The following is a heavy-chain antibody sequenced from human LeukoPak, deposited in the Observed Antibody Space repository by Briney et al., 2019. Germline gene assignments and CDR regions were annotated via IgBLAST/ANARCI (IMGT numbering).Heavy chain of an antibody. CDR2: ISSFTSYV. CDR3: ARAAYSSTWYSRYFDL. V-gene: IGHV3-21*01. J-gene: IGHJ2*01. D-gene: IGHD6-13*01. CDR1: GFTFSNYS. Sequence: GGSLRLSCAASGFTFSNYSMNWVRQAPGKGLEWVSSISSFTSYVYYADSVKGRFTISRDNAKNSLYLQMNSLRAGDTAVYYCARAAYSSTWYSRYFDLWGRGTLVTVSS.